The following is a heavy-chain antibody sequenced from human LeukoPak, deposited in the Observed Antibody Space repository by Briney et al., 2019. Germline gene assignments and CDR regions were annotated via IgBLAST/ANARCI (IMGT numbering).Heavy chain of an antibody. CDR2: INSDGTST. V-gene: IGHV3-74*01. D-gene: IGHD3-10*01. Sequence: GGSLRLSCAASGFALRTYWMHWVRQAPGKGLVWVSLINSDGTSTIYADSVKGRFTISRDTAKNTLYLEMNRLRADDTAVYYCTRAGSGSSYDSWGQGTLVTVSS. J-gene: IGHJ4*02. CDR1: GFALRTYW. CDR3: TRAGSGSSYDS.